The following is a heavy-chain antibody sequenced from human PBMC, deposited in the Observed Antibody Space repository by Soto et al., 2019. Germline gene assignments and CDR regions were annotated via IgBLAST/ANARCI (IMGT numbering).Heavy chain of an antibody. J-gene: IGHJ6*02. CDR1: GGTFSDYA. D-gene: IGHD3-16*01. V-gene: IGHV1-69*01. CDR3: ARDRIQLRLGKYSFYGLDV. Sequence: QVQLVKSGAEMGKPGSSLKVSCKASGGTFSDYAISWVRQAPGQGLEWMGAIVPRFGSPYYAQKFRGRVTITADESTSTAYMELSSLRFDDTAVYFCARDRIQLRLGKYSFYGLDVWGQGTTVTVSS. CDR2: IVPRFGSP.